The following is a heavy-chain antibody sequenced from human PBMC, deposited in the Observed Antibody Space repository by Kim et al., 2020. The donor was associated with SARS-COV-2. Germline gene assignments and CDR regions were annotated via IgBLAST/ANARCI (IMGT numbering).Heavy chain of an antibody. Sequence: PPLKSRVTISVDPSKDQFSLTLGSVTAADTAVYYCARHTMVRGVIIFDYWGQGTLVTVSS. J-gene: IGHJ4*02. V-gene: IGHV4-39*01. D-gene: IGHD3-10*01. CDR3: ARHTMVRGVIIFDY.